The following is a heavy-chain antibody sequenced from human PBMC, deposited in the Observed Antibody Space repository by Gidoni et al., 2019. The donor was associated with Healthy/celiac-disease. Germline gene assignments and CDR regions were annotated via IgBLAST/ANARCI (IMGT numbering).Heavy chain of an antibody. CDR1: EFSLGNARMG. V-gene: IGHV2-26*01. CDR3: ARIDEGYYYYGMDV. J-gene: IGHJ6*02. CDR2: LFSNDEK. Sequence: QVTLKESGPVLVTPTETLTLTCPVSEFSLGNARMGGSWIRQPPGKALEWLAHLFSNDEKSYSTSLKSRLTLSKDTSKSLVVLTMTNMDPVDTATYYCARIDEGYYYYGMDVWGQGTTVTVSS.